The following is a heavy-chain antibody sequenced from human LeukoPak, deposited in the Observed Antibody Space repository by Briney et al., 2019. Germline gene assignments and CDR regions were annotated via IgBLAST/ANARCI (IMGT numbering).Heavy chain of an antibody. CDR3: AHATDCGGDCYPYYFDY. D-gene: IGHD2-21*02. Sequence: GSGPTLVKPTQTLTLTCTFSGFSLSTSGVGVGWIRQPPGKALEWLALIYWDDDKRYSPSLKSRLTITKDTSKNQVVLTMTNTDPVDTATYYCAHATDCGGDCYPYYFDYWGQGTLVTVSS. J-gene: IGHJ4*02. V-gene: IGHV2-5*02. CDR2: IYWDDDK. CDR1: GFSLSTSGVG.